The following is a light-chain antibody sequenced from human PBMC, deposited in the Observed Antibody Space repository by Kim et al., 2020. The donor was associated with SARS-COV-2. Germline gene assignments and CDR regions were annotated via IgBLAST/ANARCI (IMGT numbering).Light chain of an antibody. CDR1: QGISNY. Sequence: AAVGDRVTITCRARQGISNYLAWFQQKTGRGPKRLIYGGSILQSGVPSRFSGGGSGTEFTLTISSLQPEDFATYYCQQHGNYPITFGQGTRLEIK. V-gene: IGKV1-17*03. CDR2: GGS. J-gene: IGKJ5*01. CDR3: QQHGNYPIT.